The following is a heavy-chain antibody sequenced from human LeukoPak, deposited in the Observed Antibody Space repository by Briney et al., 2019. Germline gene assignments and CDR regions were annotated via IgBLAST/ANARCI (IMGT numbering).Heavy chain of an antibody. D-gene: IGHD5-18*01. CDR1: GYSFTSYW. V-gene: IGHV5-51*01. J-gene: IGHJ4*02. Sequence: GESLQISCQGSGYSFTSYWIGWVRPMPGKGLEWMGIIYPGDSDTSYSPSLQGQVTISADKSISTAYLQWSSLKASDTAMYYCARRFRGYSYGYHSGDRYYFDYWGQGTLVTVSS. CDR3: ARRFRGYSYGYHSGDRYYFDY. CDR2: IYPGDSDT.